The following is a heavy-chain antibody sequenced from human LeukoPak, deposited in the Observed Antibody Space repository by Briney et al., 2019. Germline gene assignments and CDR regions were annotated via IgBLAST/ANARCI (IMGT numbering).Heavy chain of an antibody. CDR2: IYYSGST. V-gene: IGHV4-61*01. D-gene: IGHD6-19*01. Sequence: PSETLSLTCTVSGYSIRSGYYWGWIRQPPGKGLEWIGYIYYSGSTNYNPSLKSRVTISVDTSKNQFSLKLSSVTAADTAVYYCARVVSYSSGWLARGWFDPWGQGTLVTVSS. J-gene: IGHJ5*02. CDR3: ARVVSYSSGWLARGWFDP. CDR1: GYSIRSGYY.